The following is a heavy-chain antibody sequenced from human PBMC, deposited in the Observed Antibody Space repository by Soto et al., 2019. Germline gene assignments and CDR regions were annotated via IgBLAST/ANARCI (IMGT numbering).Heavy chain of an antibody. D-gene: IGHD3-22*01. CDR3: ARARGYYDSSGYADY. J-gene: IGHJ4*02. CDR2: TNPNSGGT. Sequence: ASVKVSCKASGYTFTGYYMHWVRQAPGQGLEWMGWTNPNSGGTNYAQKFQGWVTMTRDTSISTAYMELSRLRSDDTAVYYCARARGYYDSSGYADYWGQGTLVTVSS. V-gene: IGHV1-2*04. CDR1: GYTFTGYY.